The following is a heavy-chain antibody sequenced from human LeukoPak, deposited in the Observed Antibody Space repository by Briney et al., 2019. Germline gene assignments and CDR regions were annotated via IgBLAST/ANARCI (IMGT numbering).Heavy chain of an antibody. CDR1: GYTFTSYD. V-gene: IGHV1-8*01. CDR2: MNPNSGNT. J-gene: IGHJ6*02. D-gene: IGHD6-6*01. CDR3: ARRRSSSSGYYYYGMDV. Sequence: GASVKVSCKASGYTFTSYDINWVRQATGQGLEWMGWMNPNSGNTGYAQKFQGRVTMTRNTSISTAYMELSSLRSEDTAVYYCARRRSSSSGYYYYGMDVWGQGTTVTVSS.